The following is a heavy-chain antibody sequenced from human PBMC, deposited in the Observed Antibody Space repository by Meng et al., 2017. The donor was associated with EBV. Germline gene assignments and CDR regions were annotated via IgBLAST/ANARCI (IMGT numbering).Heavy chain of an antibody. V-gene: IGHV4-61*01. CDR2: IYYTGST. J-gene: IGHJ5*02. D-gene: IGHD4-11*01. CDR1: GGSVNNESYY. Sequence: QVQLQASGPGLVKPSEXLSLTCTXSGGSVNNESYYWGWIRQPPGKGLEYIGYIYYTGSTNYNSSLKSRVTISLDKSKNQFSLKLTSLTAADTAIYYCARGDYTNYPRWFDPWGQGTLVTVSS. CDR3: ARGDYTNYPRWFDP.